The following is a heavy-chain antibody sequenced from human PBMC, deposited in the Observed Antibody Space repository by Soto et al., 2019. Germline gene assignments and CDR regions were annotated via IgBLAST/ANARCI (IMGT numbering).Heavy chain of an antibody. CDR1: GGSFSGYY. CDR2: INHSGST. V-gene: IGHV4-34*01. CDR3: ASSGDNCSSTSCSPFDS. J-gene: IGHJ4*02. Sequence: SETLSLTCAVYGGSFSGYYWSWIRQPPGKGLEWIGEINHSGSTNYNPSLKSRVTISVDTSKNQFSLKLSSVTAADTAVYYCASSGDNCSSTSCSPFDSWGQGTLVTVSS. D-gene: IGHD2-2*01.